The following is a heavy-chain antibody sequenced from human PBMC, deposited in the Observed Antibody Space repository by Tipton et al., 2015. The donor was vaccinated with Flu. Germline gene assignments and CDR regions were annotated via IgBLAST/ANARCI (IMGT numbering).Heavy chain of an antibody. CDR3: SRSTYYYGSGTSDY. Sequence: TLSLTCTVSGDSIGYYYWSWIRQTPGKGLEWIGFIYHSGGTSSNPSLRSRVTLSVDTSKNQFSLKLSSVTAADTAVYYCSRSTYYYGSGTSDYWGQGTLVTVSS. V-gene: IGHV4-59*08. CDR2: IYHSGGT. J-gene: IGHJ4*02. CDR1: GDSIGYYY. D-gene: IGHD3-10*01.